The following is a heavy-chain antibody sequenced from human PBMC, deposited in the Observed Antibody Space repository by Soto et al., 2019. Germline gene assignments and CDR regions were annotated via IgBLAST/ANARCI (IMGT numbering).Heavy chain of an antibody. D-gene: IGHD2-21*01. CDR2: SSGSGGST. CDR1: GFTFSSYA. J-gene: IGHJ4*02. V-gene: IGHV3-23*01. CDR3: AKSKIGGAYSFDY. Sequence: GGSLRLSCAASGFTFSSYAMSWVRQAPGKGLEWVSASSGSGGSTYYADSVKGRFTISRDNSKNTLYLQMNSLRAEDTAVYYCAKSKIGGAYSFDYWGQRTLVTVSS.